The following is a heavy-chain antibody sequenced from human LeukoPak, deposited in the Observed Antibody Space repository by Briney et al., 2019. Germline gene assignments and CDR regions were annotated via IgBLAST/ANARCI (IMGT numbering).Heavy chain of an antibody. Sequence: SETLSLTCTVSGGSISSGGFYWTWIRQPAGKGLEWIGRIYTTGSTNYNPPLKSRVTISVDTSKNQFSLKLSSVTAADTAVYYCARTPTKNYWYFDLWGRGTLVTVSS. D-gene: IGHD5-24*01. CDR1: GGSISSGGFY. V-gene: IGHV4-61*02. J-gene: IGHJ2*01. CDR3: ARTPTKNYWYFDL. CDR2: IYTTGST.